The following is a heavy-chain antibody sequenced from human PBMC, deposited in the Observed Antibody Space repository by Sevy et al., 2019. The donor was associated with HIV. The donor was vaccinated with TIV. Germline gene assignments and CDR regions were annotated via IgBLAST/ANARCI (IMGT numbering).Heavy chain of an antibody. CDR3: ATKANYDILTGVFDP. CDR1: GGTFSSYA. V-gene: IGHV1-69*06. J-gene: IGHJ5*02. CDR2: IIPIFGTA. Sequence: ALVKVSCKASGGTFSSYAISWVRQAPGQGLEWMGGIIPIFGTANYAQKFQGRVTITADKSTSTAYMELSSLRSEDTAVYYCATKANYDILTGVFDPWGQGTLVTVSS. D-gene: IGHD3-9*01.